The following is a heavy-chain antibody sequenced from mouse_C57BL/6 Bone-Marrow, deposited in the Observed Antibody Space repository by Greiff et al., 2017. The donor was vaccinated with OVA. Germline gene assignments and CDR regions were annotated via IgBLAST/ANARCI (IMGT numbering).Heavy chain of an antibody. J-gene: IGHJ4*01. Sequence: VQLQQSGPELVKPGASVKMSCKASGYTFTDYNMHWVKQSHGKSLEWIGNINPNNGGTSYNQKFKGKDTLTVNKSSSTAYMEIRSLTSEDSAVYYCARRRDYYGSSYWAMDYWGQGTSFTVSS. CDR1: GYTFTDYN. D-gene: IGHD1-1*01. CDR2: INPNNGGT. V-gene: IGHV1-22*01. CDR3: ARRRDYYGSSYWAMDY.